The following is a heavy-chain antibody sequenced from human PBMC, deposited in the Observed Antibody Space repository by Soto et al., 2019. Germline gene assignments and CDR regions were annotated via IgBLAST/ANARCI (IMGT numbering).Heavy chain of an antibody. D-gene: IGHD3-3*01. CDR3: ARDRITIFGVFTYYYYYFMAV. CDR2: INSDGSST. CDR1: GFTFSSYW. V-gene: IGHV3-74*01. J-gene: IGHJ6*03. Sequence: GGSLRLSCAASGFTFSSYWMHWVRQAPGKGLVWVSRINSDGSSTSYADSVKGRFTISRDNAKNTLYLQMNSLRAEDTAVYYCARDRITIFGVFTYYYYYFMAVRGKGSTVTGS.